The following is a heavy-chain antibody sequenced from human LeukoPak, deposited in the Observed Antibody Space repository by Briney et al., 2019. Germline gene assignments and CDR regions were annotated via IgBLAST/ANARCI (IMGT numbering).Heavy chain of an antibody. V-gene: IGHV4-59*01. Sequence: PSETLSLTCTVSGGSISSYYWSWLRQPPGKGLEWIGYIYYSGSTNYNPSLKSRVTISVDTSKNQFSLKLSSVTAADTAVYYCARDTSSGWYYFDYWGQGTLVTVSS. CDR3: ARDTSSGWYYFDY. CDR1: GGSISSYY. CDR2: IYYSGST. D-gene: IGHD6-19*01. J-gene: IGHJ4*02.